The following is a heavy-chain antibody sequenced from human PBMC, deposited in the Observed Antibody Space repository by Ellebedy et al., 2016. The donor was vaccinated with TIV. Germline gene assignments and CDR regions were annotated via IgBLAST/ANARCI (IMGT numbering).Heavy chain of an antibody. J-gene: IGHJ4*02. D-gene: IGHD6-13*01. Sequence: ASVKVSCKASGYTFTAYHIHWVRQAPEQGLEWMGWIYPYNGDTNYAQKFQGRVTMTRDTSISTGYMELSGLKSDDTAVYYCAALPYISTSSAYWGQGTLVTVSS. CDR3: AALPYISTSSAY. CDR1: GYTFTAYH. CDR2: IYPYNGDT. V-gene: IGHV1-2*02.